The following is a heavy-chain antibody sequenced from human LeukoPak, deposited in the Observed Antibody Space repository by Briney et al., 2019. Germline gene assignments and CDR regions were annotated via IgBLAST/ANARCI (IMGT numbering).Heavy chain of an antibody. CDR3: AKDLGGGSGCYDL. Sequence: GESLKISCKGSGFSFNNYWISWVRQAPGKGLEWVAIISYDGSNKYYADSVQGRFTISRDNSKNTLYLQMNSLRAEDTAVYYCAKDLGGGSGCYDLWGRGTLVTVSS. CDR2: ISYDGSNK. J-gene: IGHJ2*01. V-gene: IGHV3-30*18. CDR1: GFSFNNYW. D-gene: IGHD6-19*01.